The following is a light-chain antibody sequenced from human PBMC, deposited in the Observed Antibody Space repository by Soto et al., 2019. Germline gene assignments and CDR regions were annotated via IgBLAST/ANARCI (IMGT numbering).Light chain of an antibody. CDR2: AAS. J-gene: IGKJ2*01. Sequence: ERVMTQSPVTLSVSPVERATLSCRASQSVTNNLAWYQQRPGQPPRLLIYAASTRATGVPARFSGSGAETEFTLSISSVQSEDLGVYYCLQYHDWPSSTFGQGTNLEIK. V-gene: IGKV3-15*01. CDR1: QSVTNN. CDR3: LQYHDWPSST.